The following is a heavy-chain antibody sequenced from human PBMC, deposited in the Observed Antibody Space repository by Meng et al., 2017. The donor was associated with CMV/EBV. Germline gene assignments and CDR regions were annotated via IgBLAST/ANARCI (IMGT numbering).Heavy chain of an antibody. Sequence: ASVKVSCKASGYTFTSYGISWVRQAPGQGLEWMGWISAYNGNTNYAQKLQGRVTMTTDTSTSTAYMELRSLRSDDTAVYYCARDYYDSRGYFDYYYGMDVWGQGTTVTVSS. CDR3: ARDYYDSRGYFDYYYGMDV. CDR2: ISAYNGNT. D-gene: IGHD3-22*01. CDR1: GYTFTSYG. V-gene: IGHV1-18*01. J-gene: IGHJ6*02.